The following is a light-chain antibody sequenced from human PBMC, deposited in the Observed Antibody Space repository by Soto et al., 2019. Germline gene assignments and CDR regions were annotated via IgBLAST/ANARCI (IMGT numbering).Light chain of an antibody. CDR1: QSVSSY. J-gene: IGKJ1*01. Sequence: DIVLTQSPATLSLSPGHPATLSCRASQSVSSYLAWYQQKAGQAPRLLIYEGSNRATGIPTRFSGSGSGTDFTLTISSLQPEDFATYYCQQSYSSPQTFGQGTKV. CDR2: EGS. V-gene: IGKV3-11*01. CDR3: QQSYSSPQT.